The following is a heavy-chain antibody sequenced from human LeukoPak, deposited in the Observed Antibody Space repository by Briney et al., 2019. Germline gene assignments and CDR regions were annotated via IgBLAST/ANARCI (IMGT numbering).Heavy chain of an antibody. CDR2: IYYSGST. V-gene: IGHV4-30-4*01. D-gene: IGHD2-2*03. CDR1: GGSIISGDYY. Sequence: SQTLSLTCTVSGGSIISGDYYWSWIRPPPGKGLEWIGYIYYSGSTYYNPSLKSRVTISVDTSKNQFSLKLSSVTAADTAVYYCASGYCSSTSCHEDYYYGMDVWGQGTTVTVSS. J-gene: IGHJ6*02. CDR3: ASGYCSSTSCHEDYYYGMDV.